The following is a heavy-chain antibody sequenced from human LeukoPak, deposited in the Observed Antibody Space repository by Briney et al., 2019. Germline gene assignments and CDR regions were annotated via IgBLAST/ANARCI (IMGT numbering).Heavy chain of an antibody. CDR3: AKGSNRLGIYYGMDV. D-gene: IGHD7-27*01. J-gene: IGHJ6*02. CDR1: GFTVSSNY. V-gene: IGHV3-23*01. Sequence: GGSLRLSCAASGFTVSSNYMSWVRQAPGKGLEWVSAISGSGGSTYYADSVKGRFTISRDKSKNTLYLQMNSLRAEDTAVYYCAKGSNRLGIYYGMDVWGQGTTVTVSS. CDR2: ISGSGGST.